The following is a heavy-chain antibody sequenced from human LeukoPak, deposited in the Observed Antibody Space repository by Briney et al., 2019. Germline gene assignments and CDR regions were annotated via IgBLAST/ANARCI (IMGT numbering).Heavy chain of an antibody. CDR1: GFTFSDYY. CDR3: SRDGSLRSPPL. D-gene: IGHD1-14*01. J-gene: IGHJ4*02. CDR2: ISSSSGTNK. V-gene: IGHV3-11*01. Sequence: GGSLRLSCAASGFTFSDYYMSWIRQAPGKGLEWVSYISSSSGTNKYYADSVRDRFTISRDNAKNSLYLEMDSLRAEDTAVYYCSRDGSLRSPPLWGQGTLVTVSS.